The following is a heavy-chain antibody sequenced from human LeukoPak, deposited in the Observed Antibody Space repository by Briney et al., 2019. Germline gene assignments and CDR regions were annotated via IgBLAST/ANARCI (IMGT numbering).Heavy chain of an antibody. J-gene: IGHJ4*02. V-gene: IGHV3-30*18. CDR2: ISYDGSNK. CDR1: GFTFSSYG. D-gene: IGHD3-22*01. Sequence: GGSLRLSCAASGFTFSSYGMHWVRQAPGKGLEWVAVISYDGSNKYYADSVKGRFTISRDNSKNTLYLQMNSLRAEDTAVYYCAKDHYDSSGYYSFWGQGTLVTVSS. CDR3: AKDHYDSSGYYSF.